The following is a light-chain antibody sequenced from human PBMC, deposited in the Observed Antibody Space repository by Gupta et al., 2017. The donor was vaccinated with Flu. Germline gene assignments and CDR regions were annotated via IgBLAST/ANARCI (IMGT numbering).Light chain of an antibody. CDR3: QQYGSSPPYS. V-gene: IGKV3-20*01. J-gene: IGKJ2*03. Sequence: EIVLTQSPGTLSLSPGERATLSCRASQSIYSNYLAWYQQKPVQAPRLLIYDISTRDTGIPDRFSGSGYGTDFTLTISRRELEEFAVYCCQQYGSSPPYSFGLWTKLEIK. CDR1: QSIYSNY. CDR2: DIS.